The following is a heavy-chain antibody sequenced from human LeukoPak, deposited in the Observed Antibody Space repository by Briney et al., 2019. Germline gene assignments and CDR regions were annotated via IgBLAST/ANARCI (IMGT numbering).Heavy chain of an antibody. J-gene: IGHJ5*02. D-gene: IGHD1-7*01. CDR1: GGTFSSYA. V-gene: IGHV1-69*13. CDR3: ARTNNWNFWYWFDP. Sequence: GASVKVSCKASGGTFSSYAISWVRQAPGQGLEWMGGIIPIFGTANYAQKFQGRVTITADESTSTAYMELSSLRSEDTAVYYCARTNNWNFWYWFDPWGQGTLVTVSS. CDR2: IIPIFGTA.